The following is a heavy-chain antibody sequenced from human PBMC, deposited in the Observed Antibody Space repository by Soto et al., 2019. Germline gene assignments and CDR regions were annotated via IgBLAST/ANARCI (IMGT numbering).Heavy chain of an antibody. V-gene: IGHV4-28*01. CDR3: TLTRGDPQPHGLDY. J-gene: IGHJ4*01. Sequence: PSETLSLTCAVSGYSISSGNWWGWIRQPPGEGLEWIGYIYYSGTTYYNPSLKSRVTMSVDTSKNQFSLRLGSVTAVDTAVYYCTLTRGDPQPHGLDYWAQEPWSPSP. CDR2: IYYSGTT. D-gene: IGHD3-10*01. CDR1: GYSISSGNW.